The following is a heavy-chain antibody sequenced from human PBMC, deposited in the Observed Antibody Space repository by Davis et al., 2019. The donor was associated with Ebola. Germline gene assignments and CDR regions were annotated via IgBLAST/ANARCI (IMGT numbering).Heavy chain of an antibody. Sequence: ASVKVSCKASGYTFTSYDINWVRQATGQGLEWMGWMNPNSGNTGYAQKFQGRVTMTRNTSISTAYMELSSLRSEDTAVYYCAASAGTVGQFDYWGQGTLVTVSS. V-gene: IGHV1-8*01. CDR2: MNPNSGNT. D-gene: IGHD1-14*01. CDR3: AASAGTVGQFDY. J-gene: IGHJ4*02. CDR1: GYTFTSYD.